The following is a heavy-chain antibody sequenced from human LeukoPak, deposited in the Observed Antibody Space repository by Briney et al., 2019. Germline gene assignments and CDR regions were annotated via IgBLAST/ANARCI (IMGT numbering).Heavy chain of an antibody. J-gene: IGHJ3*02. CDR3: ARWLGDDYYDSSGLNDAFDI. D-gene: IGHD3-22*01. CDR1: GGFISSYY. Sequence: PSETLSLTCTVSGGFISSYYWSWIRQPPGKGLEWIGYIYYSGSTNYNPSLKSRVTISVDTSKNQFSLKLSSVTAADTAVYYCARWLGDDYYDSSGLNDAFDIWGQGTMVTVSS. V-gene: IGHV4-59*01. CDR2: IYYSGST.